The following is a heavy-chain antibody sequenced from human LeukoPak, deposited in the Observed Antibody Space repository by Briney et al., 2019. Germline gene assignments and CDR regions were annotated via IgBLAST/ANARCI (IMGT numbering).Heavy chain of an antibody. CDR3: AKDGGLRGIAVAPGKFDY. D-gene: IGHD6-19*01. CDR2: ISGSGGST. CDR1: GFTFSSYA. Sequence: GGSLRLSCAASGFTFSSYAMSWVRQAPGKGLEWVSAISGSGGSTYYADSVKGRFTISRDNSKNMLYLQMNSLRAEDTAVYYCAKDGGLRGIAVAPGKFDYWGQGTLVTVSS. V-gene: IGHV3-23*01. J-gene: IGHJ4*02.